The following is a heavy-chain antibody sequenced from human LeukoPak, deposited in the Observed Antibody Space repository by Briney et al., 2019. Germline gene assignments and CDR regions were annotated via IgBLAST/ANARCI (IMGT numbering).Heavy chain of an antibody. V-gene: IGHV4-39*01. D-gene: IGHD3-3*01. CDR3: ARALGSDFWSGYSPGYYFDY. Sequence: SETLSLTCTVSGGSISSSSYYWGWIRQPPGKGLEWIGSIYYSGSTYYNPSLKSRVTISVDTSKNQFSLKLSSVTAADTAVYYCARALGSDFWSGYSPGYYFDYWGQGTLVTVSS. J-gene: IGHJ4*02. CDR2: IYYSGST. CDR1: GGSISSSSYY.